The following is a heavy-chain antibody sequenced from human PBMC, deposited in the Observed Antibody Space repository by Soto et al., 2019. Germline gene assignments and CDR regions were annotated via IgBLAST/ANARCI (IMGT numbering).Heavy chain of an antibody. J-gene: IGHJ6*02. Sequence: ASVKVSCKASGGTFSSYAISWVRQAPGQGLEWMGGIIPIFGTANYAQKFRGRVTITADESTSTAYMELSSLRSEDTAVYYCAESARELPASAPTYGMDVWGQGTTVTVSS. CDR1: GGTFSSYA. V-gene: IGHV1-69*13. CDR3: AESARELPASAPTYGMDV. CDR2: IIPIFGTA. D-gene: IGHD1-26*01.